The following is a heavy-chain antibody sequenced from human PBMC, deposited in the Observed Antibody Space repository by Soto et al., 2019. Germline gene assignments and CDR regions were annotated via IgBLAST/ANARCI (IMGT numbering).Heavy chain of an antibody. CDR3: AKADTGWFAP. D-gene: IGHD3-10*01. V-gene: IGHV3-23*01. Sequence: EEQLLESGGDLVQPGGSLRLSCAASGFTFGHYVMSWVLQAPGKGLEWVSTITGSSGSTTYTESVKGRFTISRDNSKNSLYLQMNNLRAEDTAIYYCAKADTGWFAPWGRGTLVTVSS. CDR1: GFTFGHYV. J-gene: IGHJ5*02. CDR2: ITGSSGST.